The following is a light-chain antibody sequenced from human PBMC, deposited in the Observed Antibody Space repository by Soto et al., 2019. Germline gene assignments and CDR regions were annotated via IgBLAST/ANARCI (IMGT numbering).Light chain of an antibody. CDR1: QSVSSN. CDR2: GAS. CDR3: QQYGNSPLIT. V-gene: IGKV3D-15*01. Sequence: EIVMTQSPATRSVSPGDRATLSCRASQSVSSNLAWYQQRPGQAPRLLIYGASTRATGIPARFSGSGSGTDFTLTISSLEPEDFAVYYCQQYGNSPLITFGQGTRLEIK. J-gene: IGKJ5*01.